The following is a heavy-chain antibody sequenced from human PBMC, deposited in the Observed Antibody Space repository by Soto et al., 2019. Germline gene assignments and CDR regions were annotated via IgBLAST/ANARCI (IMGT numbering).Heavy chain of an antibody. CDR3: ARGRHFDWLNTRYFDY. CDR1: GGSFSGYY. CDR2: INHSGST. D-gene: IGHD3-9*01. Sequence: SGTLSPTFAVYGGSFSGYYWGWIRQPPGKGLEWIGEINHSGSTNYNPSLKSRVTISVDTSKNQFSLKLSSVTAADTAVYYCARGRHFDWLNTRYFDYWGQGTLVTVSS. J-gene: IGHJ4*02. V-gene: IGHV4-34*01.